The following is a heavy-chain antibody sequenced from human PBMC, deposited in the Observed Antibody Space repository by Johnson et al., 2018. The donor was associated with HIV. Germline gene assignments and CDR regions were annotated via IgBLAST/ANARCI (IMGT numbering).Heavy chain of an antibody. D-gene: IGHD2-15*01. CDR2: IKSKTDGGTT. CDR1: GFTFSSYG. CDR3: ARGACSGGCLDM. V-gene: IGHV3-15*05. J-gene: IGHJ3*02. Sequence: VQLVESGGGVVQPGRSLRLSCAASGFTFSSYGMHWVRQAPGKGLEWVGRIKSKTDGGTTDYAAPVKGRFAISRDDSKNTLYLQMTSLRVEDTALYYCARGACSGGCLDMWGQGTMVTVSS.